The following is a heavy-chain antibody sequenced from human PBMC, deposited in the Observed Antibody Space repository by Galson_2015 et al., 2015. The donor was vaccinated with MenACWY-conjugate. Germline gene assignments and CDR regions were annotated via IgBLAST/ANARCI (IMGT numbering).Heavy chain of an antibody. J-gene: IGHJ4*02. V-gene: IGHV1-18*04. D-gene: IGHD2-21*02. Sequence: QSGAEVKKPGASVKVSCTASGYPFSTYGTSWVRQAPGQGLEWMGWISPYTGNTNYAQRLQGRVTMTPDTSTSTAYMELRSLRSDDTAVYYCARGSDSYTPDYWGQGTLVTVSS. CDR3: ARGSDSYTPDY. CDR2: ISPYTGNT. CDR1: GYPFSTYG.